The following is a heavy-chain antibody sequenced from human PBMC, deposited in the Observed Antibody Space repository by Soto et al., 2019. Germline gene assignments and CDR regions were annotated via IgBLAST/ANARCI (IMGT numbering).Heavy chain of an antibody. Sequence: LYLTCTVSCGSISIGGYSWSWIRQHPGRGLEWIGYIYYNGNTYYNPSLKSRVTVSVDTSKNQFSLNVRSVTAADTAVYYCARCSLVVIPVPGFDPWGQGTLVTVSS. D-gene: IGHD2-15*01. CDR3: ARCSLVVIPVPGFDP. J-gene: IGHJ5*02. V-gene: IGHV4-31*03. CDR1: CGSISIGGYS. CDR2: IYYNGNT.